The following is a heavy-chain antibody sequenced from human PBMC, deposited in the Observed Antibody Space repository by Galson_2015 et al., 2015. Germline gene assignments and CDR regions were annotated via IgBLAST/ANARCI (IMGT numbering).Heavy chain of an antibody. D-gene: IGHD3-3*01. CDR1: GFTFSSYS. V-gene: IGHV3-48*02. J-gene: IGHJ4*02. CDR2: IRSSSSTI. CDR3: ATGIKHNDYWREYYDF. Sequence: SLRLSCAASGFTFSSYSMNWVRQAPGKGLEWVSYIRSSSSTIYYAGSVKGRFTISRDNAKNSLYMQMNSLRDEDTAVYYCATGIKHNDYWREYYDFWGQGTLVTVSS.